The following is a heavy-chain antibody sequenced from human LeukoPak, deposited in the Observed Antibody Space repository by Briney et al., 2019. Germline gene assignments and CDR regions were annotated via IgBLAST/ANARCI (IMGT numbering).Heavy chain of an antibody. D-gene: IGHD3-22*01. CDR3: ARDGRVVCLFDY. J-gene: IGHJ4*02. CDR1: GFTFSSYA. Sequence: GGSLRLSCAASGFTFSSYAMHWVRQAPGKGLEWVAVISYDGSNKYYADSVKGRFTISRDNSKNTLYLQMNSLRAEDTAVYYCARDGRVVCLFDYWGQGTLVTVSA. V-gene: IGHV3-30-3*01. CDR2: ISYDGSNK.